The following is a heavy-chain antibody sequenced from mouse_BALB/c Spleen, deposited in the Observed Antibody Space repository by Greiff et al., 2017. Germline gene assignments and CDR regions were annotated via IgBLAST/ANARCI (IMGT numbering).Heavy chain of an antibody. Sequence: EVQVVESGPGLVKPSQSLSLTCSVTGYSITSGYYWNWIRQFPGNKLEWMGYISYDGSNNYNPSLKNRISITRDTSKNQFFLKLNSVTTEDTATYYCATYDWYFDVWGAGTTVTVSS. CDR2: ISYDGSN. V-gene: IGHV3-6*02. CDR3: ATYDWYFDV. J-gene: IGHJ1*01. CDR1: GYSITSGYY. D-gene: IGHD1-1*01.